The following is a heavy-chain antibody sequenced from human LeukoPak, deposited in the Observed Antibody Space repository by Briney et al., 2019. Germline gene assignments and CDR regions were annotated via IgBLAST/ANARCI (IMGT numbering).Heavy chain of an antibody. CDR1: GGSFSGYY. V-gene: IGHV4-34*01. D-gene: IGHD6-19*01. Sequence: KSSEALSLTCAVYGGSFSGYYWSWIRQPPGKGLEWIGEINHSGSTNYNPSLKSRVTISVDTSKNQFSLKLSSVTAADTAVYYCARRAGWLATGGFGYWGQGTLVTVSS. CDR3: ARRAGWLATGGFGY. J-gene: IGHJ4*02. CDR2: INHSGST.